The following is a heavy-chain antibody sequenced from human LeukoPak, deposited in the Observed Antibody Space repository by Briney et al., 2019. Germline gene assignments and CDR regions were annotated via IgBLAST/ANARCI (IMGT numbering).Heavy chain of an antibody. Sequence: SETLSLTCTVSGGSISSSSYYWGWIRQPPGKGLEWIGFIYYSGSTNYNPSLKSRVTISVDTSKNQFSLKLSSVTAADTAVYYCARRVVPAAMWDGARWFDPWGQGTLVTVSS. V-gene: IGHV4-61*05. CDR1: GGSISSSSYY. D-gene: IGHD2-2*01. CDR2: IYYSGST. CDR3: ARRVVPAAMWDGARWFDP. J-gene: IGHJ5*02.